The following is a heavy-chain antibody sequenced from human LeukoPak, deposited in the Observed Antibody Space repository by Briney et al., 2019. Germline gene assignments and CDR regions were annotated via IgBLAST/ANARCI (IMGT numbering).Heavy chain of an antibody. Sequence: PGGSLRLSCAASGFTFSSYWMHLVRQAPGKGLVWVSRINSDGSTTTYADSVKGRFTISRDNAKDTLYLQMTSLRAEDTAVYYCARATYYYDSSGYRAIYYFDYWGQGTLVTVSS. V-gene: IGHV3-74*01. CDR3: ARATYYYDSSGYRAIYYFDY. CDR2: INSDGSTT. CDR1: GFTFSSYW. D-gene: IGHD3-22*01. J-gene: IGHJ4*02.